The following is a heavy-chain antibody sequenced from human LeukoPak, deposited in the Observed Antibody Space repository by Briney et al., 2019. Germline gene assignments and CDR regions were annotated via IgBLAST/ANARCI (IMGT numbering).Heavy chain of an antibody. CDR3: GKKVIAAAGTYNWSAP. CDR1: GGSFSGYY. Sequence: SETLSLTCAVYGGSFSGYYWSWIRQPPGKGLEWIGEINHSGSTNYNPSLKSRVTISVDTSKNQFSLKLSSVTAADTAVYYCGKKVIAAAGTYNWSAPGGQGPLFTVSS. V-gene: IGHV4-34*01. D-gene: IGHD6-13*01. J-gene: IGHJ5*02. CDR2: INHSGST.